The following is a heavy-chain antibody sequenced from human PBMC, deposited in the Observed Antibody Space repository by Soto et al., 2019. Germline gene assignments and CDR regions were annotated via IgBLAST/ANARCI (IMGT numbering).Heavy chain of an antibody. J-gene: IGHJ5*02. CDR3: AGVDRITMVRGVISTYNWFDP. CDR1: GYTFTSXA. V-gene: IGHV1-3*01. Sequence: ASVKVSCKASGYTFTSXAMHWVGQAPGQRLEWMGWINAGNGNTKYSQKFQGRVAITRDTSASTAYMELSSLRSEDTAVYYCAGVDRITMVRGVISTYNWFDPWGQGTLVTVSS. D-gene: IGHD3-10*01. CDR2: INAGNGNT.